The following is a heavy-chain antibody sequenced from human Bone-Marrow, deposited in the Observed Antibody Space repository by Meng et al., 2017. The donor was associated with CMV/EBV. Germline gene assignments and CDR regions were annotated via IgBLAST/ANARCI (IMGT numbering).Heavy chain of an antibody. J-gene: IGHJ4*02. CDR1: GFTFDDYG. D-gene: IGHD1-26*01. CDR2: ISGSGDST. V-gene: IGHV3-23*01. CDR3: AKEGSYNPYYFDY. Sequence: GESLKISCAASGFTFDDYGMSWVRQAPGKGLEWVSSISGSGDSTYYADSVTGRFTISRDNSKNTLYLQMSSLRAEDTAVYYCAKEGSYNPYYFDYWGQGTLVTVSS.